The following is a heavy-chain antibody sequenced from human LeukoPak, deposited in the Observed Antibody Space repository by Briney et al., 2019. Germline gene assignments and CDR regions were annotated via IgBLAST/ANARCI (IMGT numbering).Heavy chain of an antibody. Sequence: SETLSLTCDVYGGSFSGYYWSWIRQPPGKGLEWIGEINHSGSTNYNPSLKSRVTISVDTSKNQFSLKLSSVTAADTAVYYCATLVIGYCSSTSCHLNWFDPWGQGTLVTVSS. D-gene: IGHD2-2*01. CDR1: GGSFSGYY. CDR2: INHSGST. J-gene: IGHJ5*02. CDR3: ATLVIGYCSSTSCHLNWFDP. V-gene: IGHV4-34*01.